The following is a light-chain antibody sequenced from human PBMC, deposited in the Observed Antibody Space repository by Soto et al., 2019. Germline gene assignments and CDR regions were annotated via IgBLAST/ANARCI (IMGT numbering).Light chain of an antibody. J-gene: IGKJ1*01. CDR1: QGIRKD. CDR2: AAS. CDR3: LQDYNYPRT. Sequence: AVQMTQGPSSLSACVPDRFTITFLASQGIRKDLGWYQVKPGKAPKLLIYAASTLQSGVPSRFSGSASGTDFTLTISSLQPEDFATYYCLQDYNYPRTFGQGTKVDIK. V-gene: IGKV1-6*01.